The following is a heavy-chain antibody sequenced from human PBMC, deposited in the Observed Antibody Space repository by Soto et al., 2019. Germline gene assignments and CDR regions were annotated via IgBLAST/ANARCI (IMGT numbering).Heavy chain of an antibody. Sequence: QVQLQESGPGLVKLSETLSLTCTVSGGSISSYYWSWIRQPPGKGLEWIGYIYYSGSTNYNPSLKSRVTISVDTSKNQFSLKLSSVTAADTAVYYCARGEWLRFFDYWGQGTLVTVSS. CDR1: GGSISSYY. D-gene: IGHD5-12*01. CDR3: ARGEWLRFFDY. J-gene: IGHJ4*02. CDR2: IYYSGST. V-gene: IGHV4-59*08.